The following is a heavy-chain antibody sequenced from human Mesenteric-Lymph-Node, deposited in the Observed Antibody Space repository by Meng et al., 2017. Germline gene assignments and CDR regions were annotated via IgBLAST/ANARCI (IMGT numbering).Heavy chain of an antibody. D-gene: IGHD2-2*01. CDR3: ARRSEGYCSGNNCYAGYFFDY. J-gene: IGHJ4*02. V-gene: IGHV5-51*01. CDR2: IYPDDSDT. CDR1: GYNFTNYW. Sequence: KVSCKGSGYNFTNYWIGWVRQMPGKGLEWMGIIYPDDSDTRYSPSFQGQVTISADKSITTAYLQWSSLKASDTAMYYCARRSEGYCSGNNCYAGYFFDYWGQGTLVTVSS.